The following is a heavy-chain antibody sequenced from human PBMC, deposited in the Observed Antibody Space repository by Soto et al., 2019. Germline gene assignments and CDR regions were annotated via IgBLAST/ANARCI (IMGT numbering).Heavy chain of an antibody. CDR1: GFTFSSYG. D-gene: IGHD6-13*01. V-gene: IGHV3-30*18. CDR2: ISYDGSNK. Sequence: GGSLRLSCAASGFTFSSYGMHWVRQAPGKGLEWVAVISYDGSNKYYADSVKGRFTISRDNSKNTLYLQMNSLRAEDTAVYYCAKVAGTGVSSGNVDWFDPWGQGTLVTVSS. J-gene: IGHJ5*02. CDR3: AKVAGTGVSSGNVDWFDP.